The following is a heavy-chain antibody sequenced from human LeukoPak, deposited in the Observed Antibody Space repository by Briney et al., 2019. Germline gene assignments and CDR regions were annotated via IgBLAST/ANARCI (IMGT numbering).Heavy chain of an antibody. CDR2: ISSSSSSI. J-gene: IGHJ4*02. V-gene: IGHV3-21*01. CDR3: VRDFRSADY. CDR1: GFTFSSYS. Sequence: GGSLRLSCAASGFTFSSYSMNWVRQAPGKGLEWVSFISSSSSSINYADSVKGRFTISRDNAKNSLYLQMNSLRAEDTAVYYCVRDFRSADYWGQGTLVTVSS.